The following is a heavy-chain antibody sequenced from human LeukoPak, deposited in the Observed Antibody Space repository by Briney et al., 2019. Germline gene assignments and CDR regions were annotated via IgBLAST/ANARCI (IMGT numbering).Heavy chain of an antibody. CDR1: GGSISDYY. V-gene: IGHV4-4*09. CDR2: IYTSGST. Sequence: PSETLSLTCTVSGGSISDYYWSWIRQSPETGLEWIGYIYTSGSTDYNPSLKSRVIISVDTSKNQFSLRLSSVTAADTAVYYCAKWGPSAIGKYNWFDPWGQGILVTVSS. CDR3: AKWGPSAIGKYNWFDP. J-gene: IGHJ5*02. D-gene: IGHD2-2*02.